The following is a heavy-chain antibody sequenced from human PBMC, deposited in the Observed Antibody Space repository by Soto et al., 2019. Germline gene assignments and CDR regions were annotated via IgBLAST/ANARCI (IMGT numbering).Heavy chain of an antibody. CDR2: ISYDGSNK. Sequence: QVQLVESGGGVVQPGRSLRLSCAASGFTFSSYAMHWVRQAPGKGLEWVAVISYDGSNKYYADSVKGRFTISRDNSKNTLYLQMNSLRAEDTAVYYCARDYIVGATYYYYGMDVW. V-gene: IGHV3-30-3*01. CDR3: ARDYIVGATYYYYGMDV. CDR1: GFTFSSYA. D-gene: IGHD1-26*01. J-gene: IGHJ6*01.